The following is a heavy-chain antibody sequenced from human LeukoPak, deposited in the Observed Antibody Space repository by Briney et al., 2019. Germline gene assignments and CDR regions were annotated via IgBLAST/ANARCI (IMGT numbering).Heavy chain of an antibody. CDR1: GFTFSSYG. J-gene: IGHJ4*02. CDR2: IWYDGSNK. D-gene: IGHD4-17*01. CDR3: ARRGESANYGDYRFDY. V-gene: IGHV3-33*01. Sequence: GGSLRLSCAASGFTFSSYGMHWVRQAPGKGLEWVAVIWYDGSNKYYADSVKGRFTISRDNSKNTLYLQMNSLRAEDTAVYYCARRGESANYGDYRFDYWGQGTLVTVSS.